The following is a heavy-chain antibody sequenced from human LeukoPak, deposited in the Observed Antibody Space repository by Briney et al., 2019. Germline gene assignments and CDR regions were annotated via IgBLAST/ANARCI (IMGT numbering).Heavy chain of an antibody. V-gene: IGHV3-53*01. CDR3: ARDSYDSSGYYYGFDN. D-gene: IGHD3-22*01. CDR1: GFTVSSNY. CDR2: IYSGGST. Sequence: PGGSLRLSCAASGFTVSSNYMSWVRQAPGKGLEWVSVIYSGGSTYYADSVKGRFTISRDNSKNTLYLQMNSLRAEDTAVYYCARDSYDSSGYYYGFDNWGQGTLVTVSS. J-gene: IGHJ4*02.